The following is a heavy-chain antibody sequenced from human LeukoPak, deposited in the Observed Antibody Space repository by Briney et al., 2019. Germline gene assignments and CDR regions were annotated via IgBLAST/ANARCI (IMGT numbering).Heavy chain of an antibody. CDR2: ISAYNGNT. V-gene: IGHV1-18*01. CDR3: VTHFDSSGPDAFDI. CDR1: GYTFTSYG. J-gene: IGHJ3*02. Sequence: GASVKVSCKASGYTFTSYGISWVRQAPGQGLEWMGWISAYNGNTNYAQKLQGRVTMTTDTSTSTAYMELSSLRSEDTAVYYCVTHFDSSGPDAFDIWGQGTMVTVSS. D-gene: IGHD3-22*01.